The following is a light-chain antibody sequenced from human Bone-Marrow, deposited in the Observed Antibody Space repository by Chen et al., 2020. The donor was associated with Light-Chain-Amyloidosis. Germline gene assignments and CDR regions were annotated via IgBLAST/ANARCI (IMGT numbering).Light chain of an antibody. Sequence: SYDLTQPPSVSVSTGQTARITCTGDDLPTKYAYWYQQKPGQAPVLVIHRDTERPSWISERFSGSSSGTTATLTISGVQAEDEADYHCQSADSSGTYEVIFGGGTKLTVL. V-gene: IGLV3-25*03. CDR2: RDT. CDR1: DLPTKY. J-gene: IGLJ2*01. CDR3: QSADSSGTYEVI.